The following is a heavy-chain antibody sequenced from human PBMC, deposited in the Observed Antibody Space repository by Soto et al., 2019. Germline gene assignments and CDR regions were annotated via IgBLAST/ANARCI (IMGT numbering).Heavy chain of an antibody. CDR1: GFTFSSYW. D-gene: IGHD3-3*01. Sequence: GSLGLSCAASGFTFSSYWMSWVRQAPGKGLEWVANIKQDGSEKYYVDSVKGRFTISRDNAKNSLYLQMNSLRAEDTAVYYCARDYDFWSGYFYYYGMDVWGQGTTVTVSS. V-gene: IGHV3-7*05. CDR3: ARDYDFWSGYFYYYGMDV. CDR2: IKQDGSEK. J-gene: IGHJ6*02.